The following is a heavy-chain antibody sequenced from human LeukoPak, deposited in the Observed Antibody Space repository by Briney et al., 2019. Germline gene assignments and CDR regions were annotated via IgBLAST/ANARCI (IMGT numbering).Heavy chain of an antibody. CDR3: ARVGGATLVTMYFDY. V-gene: IGHV3-23*01. J-gene: IGHJ4*02. CDR1: GFTFSSYA. D-gene: IGHD4-23*01. CDR2: ISGSGGST. Sequence: GGSLRLSCAASGFTFSSYALSWVRQAPGKGLEWVSGISGSGGSTHYADSVKGRFTISRDKSKNTLYLEMYSLRAEDTAVYYCARVGGATLVTMYFDYWGQGTLVTVSS.